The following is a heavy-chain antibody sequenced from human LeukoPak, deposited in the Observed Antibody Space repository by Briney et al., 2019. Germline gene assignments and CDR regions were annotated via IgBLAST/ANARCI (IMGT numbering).Heavy chain of an antibody. Sequence: PGGSLRLSCAASGFTFSSYGMHWVRQAPGKGLEWVSYISSSSSTIYYADSVRGRFTISRDNAKNSLYLQMNSLRAEDTAVYYCARDVRAYNWNYRPPMGYFDYWGQGTLVTVSS. V-gene: IGHV3-48*01. J-gene: IGHJ4*02. CDR3: ARDVRAYNWNYRPPMGYFDY. CDR1: GFTFSSYG. D-gene: IGHD1-7*01. CDR2: ISSSSSTI.